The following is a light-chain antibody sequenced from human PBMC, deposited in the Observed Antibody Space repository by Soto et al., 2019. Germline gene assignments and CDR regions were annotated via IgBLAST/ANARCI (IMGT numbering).Light chain of an antibody. CDR2: KAS. J-gene: IGKJ1*01. Sequence: DIQMTQSPSTLSASVGDRVTITCRATESVSRWVAWYQQKPGKAPKVLIYKASSLETGVPSRFSGSGSGTEFTLTISSLQPDDFATYYCQQYNSSLTFGQGTNVEIK. CDR1: ESVSRW. V-gene: IGKV1-5*03. CDR3: QQYNSSLT.